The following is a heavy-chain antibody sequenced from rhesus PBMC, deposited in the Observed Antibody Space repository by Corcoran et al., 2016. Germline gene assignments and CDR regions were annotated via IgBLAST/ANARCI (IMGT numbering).Heavy chain of an antibody. Sequence: QVQLQQWGEGLVKPSETLSLTCAVYGGSISGYYYWSWIRQPPGKGLEWIGYFYCNNASTNYNPSLKNRVTISKDTSKNQFSLKLSYVAAADTAVYYCARVNWNYWLRGLDSWGQGVVVTVSS. CDR1: GGSISGYYY. J-gene: IGHJ6*01. V-gene: IGHV4-73*01. CDR3: ARVNWNYWLRGLDS. CDR2: FYCNNAST. D-gene: IGHD1-26*01.